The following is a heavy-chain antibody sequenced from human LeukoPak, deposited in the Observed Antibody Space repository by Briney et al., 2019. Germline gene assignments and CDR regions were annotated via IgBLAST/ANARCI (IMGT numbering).Heavy chain of an antibody. Sequence: PGGSLRLSCAASGFTVSSNYMSWVRQAPGKGLEGVSVIYSGGSTYYADSVKGRFTISRDNSKNTLYLQMNSLRAEDTAVYYCARGDIGGYFDYWGQGTLVTVSS. V-gene: IGHV3-53*01. CDR2: IYSGGST. J-gene: IGHJ4*02. CDR3: ARGDIGGYFDY. CDR1: GFTVSSNY. D-gene: IGHD2-15*01.